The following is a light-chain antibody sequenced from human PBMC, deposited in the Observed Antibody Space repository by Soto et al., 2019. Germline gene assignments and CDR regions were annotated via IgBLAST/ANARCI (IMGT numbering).Light chain of an antibody. CDR1: QSVSSSY. J-gene: IGKJ1*01. CDR3: QQYGSSPQT. Sequence: EIVLTQSPGTLSLSPGARAPLSCRASQSVSSSYLAWYQQKPGQAPRVIIYGASSRATGIPDRFSGSWSGTDCTLTISRLEPEDVAVYYCQQYGSSPQTLGQGTKVDIK. CDR2: GAS. V-gene: IGKV3-20*01.